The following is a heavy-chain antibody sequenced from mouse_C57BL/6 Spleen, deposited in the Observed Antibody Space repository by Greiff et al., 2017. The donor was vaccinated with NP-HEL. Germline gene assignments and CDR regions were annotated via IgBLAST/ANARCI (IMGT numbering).Heavy chain of an antibody. CDR1: GYAFSSSW. Sequence: QVQLQQSGPELVKPGASVKISCKASGYAFSSSWMNWVKQRPGKGLEWIGRIYPGDGDTNYNGKFKGKATLTADKSSSTAYMQLSSLTSEDSAVYFCARGAYYYGSSHWYFDVWGTGTTVTVSS. V-gene: IGHV1-82*01. D-gene: IGHD1-1*01. CDR2: IYPGDGDT. CDR3: ARGAYYYGSSHWYFDV. J-gene: IGHJ1*03.